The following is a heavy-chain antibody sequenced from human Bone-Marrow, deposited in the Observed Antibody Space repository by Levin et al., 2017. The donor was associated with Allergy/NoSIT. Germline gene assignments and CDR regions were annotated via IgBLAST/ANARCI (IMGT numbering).Heavy chain of an antibody. CDR1: GFTFSSYE. D-gene: IGHD5-18*01. V-gene: IGHV3-48*03. Sequence: AGGSLRLSCATSGFTFSSYEMNWVRQAPGKDLEWVSYFSSDGSTIYYADSVKGRFTISRDNAKNSLYLQMNSLRAGDTAVYYCARARTASAFDYWGQGTLVTVSS. CDR2: FSSDGSTI. CDR3: ARARTASAFDY. J-gene: IGHJ4*02.